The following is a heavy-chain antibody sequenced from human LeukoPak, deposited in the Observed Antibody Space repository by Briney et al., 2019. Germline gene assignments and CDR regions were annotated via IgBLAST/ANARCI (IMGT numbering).Heavy chain of an antibody. V-gene: IGHV3-23*01. CDR3: AKSFHTYYDILTGYRPPTGDAFDI. D-gene: IGHD3-9*01. J-gene: IGHJ3*02. CDR2: ISRSGGNT. CDR1: GFIFSSGA. Sequence: GGSLRLSCAASGFIFSSGAMSWVRQAPGKGLEWVSAISRSGGNTYYADSVKGRFTISRDNSNNALYLQMNSLRAENTAVYYCAKSFHTYYDILTGYRPPTGDAFDIWGQGTMVTVSS.